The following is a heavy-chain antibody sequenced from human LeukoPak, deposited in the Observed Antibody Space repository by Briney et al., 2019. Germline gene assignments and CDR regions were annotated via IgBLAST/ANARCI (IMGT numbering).Heavy chain of an antibody. V-gene: IGHV4-34*01. Sequence: SETLSLTCAVYGGSFSGYYWSWIRQPPGKGLEWIGEINHSGSTNYNPSLKSRVTIPVDTSKNQFSLKLSSVTAADTAVYYCARVRVVVVAAHNLRRYYYGMDVWGQGTTVTVSS. J-gene: IGHJ6*02. D-gene: IGHD2-15*01. CDR1: GGSFSGYY. CDR2: INHSGST. CDR3: ARVRVVVVAAHNLRRYYYGMDV.